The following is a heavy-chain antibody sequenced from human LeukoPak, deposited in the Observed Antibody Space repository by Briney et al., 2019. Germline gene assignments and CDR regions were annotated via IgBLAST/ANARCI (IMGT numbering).Heavy chain of an antibody. CDR2: IYYSGST. D-gene: IGHD3-10*01. CDR1: GGSISSGGYY. Sequence: SETLSLTCTVSGGSISSGGYYWSWIRHHPGKGLEWIGYIYYSGSTYYSPSLKSRVTISVDTTKNQFSLKLNSVTAADTAVYYCARNYGSGSYRHNLYYFDYWGQGTLVTVAS. V-gene: IGHV4-31*03. J-gene: IGHJ4*02. CDR3: ARNYGSGSYRHNLYYFDY.